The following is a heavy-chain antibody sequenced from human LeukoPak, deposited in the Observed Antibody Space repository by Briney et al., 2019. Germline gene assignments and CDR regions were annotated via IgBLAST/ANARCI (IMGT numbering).Heavy chain of an antibody. CDR2: IIPIFGTA. CDR3: ARDPYVNVLRYFDWLFARDAFDI. V-gene: IGHV1-69*13. D-gene: IGHD3-9*01. Sequence: SVKVSCKASGGTFSSYAISWVRQAPGQGLEWMGGIIPIFGTANYAQKFQGRVTITADESTSTAYMELSSLRSEDTAVYYCARDPYVNVLRYFDWLFARDAFDIWGQGTMVTVSS. J-gene: IGHJ3*02. CDR1: GGTFSSYA.